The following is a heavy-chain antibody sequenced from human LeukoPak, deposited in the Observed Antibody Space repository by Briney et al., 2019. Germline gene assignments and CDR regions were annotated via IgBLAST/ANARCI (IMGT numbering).Heavy chain of an antibody. CDR3: AKVLDSSGYPYDY. J-gene: IGHJ4*02. Sequence: GGSLRLSCAASGFTFSSYAMSWVRPAPGKGLEWVSAISGSGGSTYYADSVKGRFTISRDNSKNTLYLQMNSLRAEDTAVYYCAKVLDSSGYPYDYWGQGTLVTVSS. CDR1: GFTFSSYA. D-gene: IGHD3-22*01. V-gene: IGHV3-23*01. CDR2: ISGSGGST.